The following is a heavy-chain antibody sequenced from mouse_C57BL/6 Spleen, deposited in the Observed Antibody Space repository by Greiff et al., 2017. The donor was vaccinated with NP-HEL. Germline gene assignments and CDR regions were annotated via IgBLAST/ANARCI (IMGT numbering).Heavy chain of an antibody. CDR3: ARSTTVVDWYFDV. CDR1: GFTFTDYY. J-gene: IGHJ1*03. D-gene: IGHD1-1*01. CDR2: IRNKANGYTT. Sequence: EVKLMESGGGLVQPGGSLSLSCAASGFTFTDYYMSWVRQPPGKALEWLGFIRNKANGYTTEYSASVKGRFTISRDNSQSILYLQMNALRAEDSATYYCARSTTVVDWYFDVWGTGTTVTVSS. V-gene: IGHV7-3*01.